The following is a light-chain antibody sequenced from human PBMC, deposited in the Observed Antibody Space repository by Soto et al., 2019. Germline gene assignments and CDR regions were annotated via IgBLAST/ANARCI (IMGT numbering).Light chain of an antibody. CDR2: DDN. J-gene: IGLJ3*02. Sequence: QSVLTQPPSVSAAPGQKVTISCSGSSSNIGKNYVSWYQQFPGTAPKILIYDDNQRPSGIPDQFSASKSGTSATLGITGLQTGDEADYYCGAWDSSLRAVVFGGGTKVTVL. CDR1: SSNIGKNY. CDR3: GAWDSSLRAVV. V-gene: IGLV1-51*01.